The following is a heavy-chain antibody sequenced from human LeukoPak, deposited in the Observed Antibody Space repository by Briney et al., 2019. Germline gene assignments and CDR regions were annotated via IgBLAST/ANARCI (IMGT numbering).Heavy chain of an antibody. CDR3: ARSQAPESDYSPDYYMDV. Sequence: ASVKVSCKASGYTFTSYGISWVRQAPGQGLEWMGWISAYNGNTKYVQKLQGRVTMTTDTSTSTAYMELRSLRSDDTAVYYCARSQAPESDYSPDYYMDVWGKGTTVTVSS. D-gene: IGHD3-22*01. J-gene: IGHJ6*03. V-gene: IGHV1-18*01. CDR2: ISAYNGNT. CDR1: GYTFTSYG.